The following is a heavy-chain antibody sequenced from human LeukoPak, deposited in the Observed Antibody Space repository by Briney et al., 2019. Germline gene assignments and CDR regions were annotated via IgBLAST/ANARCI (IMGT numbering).Heavy chain of an antibody. D-gene: IGHD2-21*01. Sequence: SETLSLTCAVYGGSFSGYYLSWIRQPPGKGLEWIGEINHRGSTNYNPSLKSRVTISVDTSKNQFSLKLSSVTAADTAVYYCARGVGIRDNYWGQGTLVTVSS. CDR3: ARGVGIRDNY. J-gene: IGHJ4*02. V-gene: IGHV4-34*01. CDR2: INHRGST. CDR1: GGSFSGYY.